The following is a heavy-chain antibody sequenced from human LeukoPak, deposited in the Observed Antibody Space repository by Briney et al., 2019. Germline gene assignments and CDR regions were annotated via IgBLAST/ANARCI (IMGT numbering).Heavy chain of an antibody. D-gene: IGHD3-10*01. CDR3: ARELTRTYAFDI. J-gene: IGHJ3*02. V-gene: IGHV5-51*01. Sequence: GESLKISCQGSGYSFTSYWIGWVRQMPGKGLEWMGIIYPGDSDTRYSPSFQGQVTISADKSISTAYLQWTSLKASDTAMHYCARELTRTYAFDIWGQGTMVTVSS. CDR2: IYPGDSDT. CDR1: GYSFTSYW.